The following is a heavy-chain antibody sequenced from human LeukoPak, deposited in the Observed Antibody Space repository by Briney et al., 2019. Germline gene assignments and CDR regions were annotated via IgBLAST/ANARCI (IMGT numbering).Heavy chain of an antibody. D-gene: IGHD2-21*02. CDR2: ISSSSSYI. CDR3: ARDGRCGGDCYAS. J-gene: IGHJ4*02. Sequence: PGWSLRLSCAASGFSFSSYTMNWVRQAPGKGLDGVSIISSSSSYIYYPDSVKGRFTISRDNAKNAMYLQMNGLRVEETAVYYCARDGRCGGDCYASWGQGTLVTVSS. V-gene: IGHV3-21*01. CDR1: GFSFSSYT.